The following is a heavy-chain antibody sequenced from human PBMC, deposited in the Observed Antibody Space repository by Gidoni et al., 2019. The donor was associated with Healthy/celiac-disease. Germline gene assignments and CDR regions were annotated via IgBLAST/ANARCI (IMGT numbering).Heavy chain of an antibody. Sequence: QVQLQQWGAGLLKPSETLSLTCAVYGGSFSGYYWSWIRQPPGKGLEWIGEINHSGSTNYNPSLKSRVTISVDTSKNQFSLKLSSVTAADTAVYYCARGIVVVPAARAAWFDPWGQGTLVTVSS. CDR2: INHSGST. CDR3: ARGIVVVPAARAAWFDP. J-gene: IGHJ5*02. D-gene: IGHD2-2*01. V-gene: IGHV4-34*01. CDR1: GGSFSGYY.